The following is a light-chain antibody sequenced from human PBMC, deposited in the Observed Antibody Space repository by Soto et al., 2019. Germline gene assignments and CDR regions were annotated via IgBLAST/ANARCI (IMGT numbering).Light chain of an antibody. V-gene: IGKV3-20*01. Sequence: EIVLTQSPGTLSLSPGERATLSCRASQSVSSSYLAWYQQKPGQAPSLLMYGASNRATGIPDRFSGSGSGTVFTLTISRLEPEDFAVYYCQQYNNWPPMYTFGQGTKLEIK. CDR1: QSVSSSY. CDR3: QQYNNWPPMYT. CDR2: GAS. J-gene: IGKJ2*01.